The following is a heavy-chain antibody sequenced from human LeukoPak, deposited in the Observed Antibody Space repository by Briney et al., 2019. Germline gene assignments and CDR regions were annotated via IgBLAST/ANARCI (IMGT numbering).Heavy chain of an antibody. V-gene: IGHV3-33*06. CDR3: AKVLGPLYYYYMDV. Sequence: PGGSLRLSCAASGFTFSSYGMHWVRQAPGKGLEWVAVIWYDGSKKYYADSVKGRFTISRDNSKNTLYLQMNSLRAEDTAVYYCAKVLGPLYYYYMDVWGKGTTVTVSS. D-gene: IGHD1-1*01. J-gene: IGHJ6*03. CDR1: GFTFSSYG. CDR2: IWYDGSKK.